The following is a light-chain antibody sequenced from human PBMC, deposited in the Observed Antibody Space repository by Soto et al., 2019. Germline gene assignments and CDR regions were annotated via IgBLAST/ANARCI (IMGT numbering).Light chain of an antibody. J-gene: IGLJ3*02. CDR1: SSDVGSYNL. V-gene: IGLV2-23*02. CDR2: EVS. CDR3: CSYAGSSTLV. Sequence: QSALTQPASVSGSPGQSITISCTGTSSDVGSYNLVSWYQQHPGKAPKLMIYEVSKRPSGVSNRFSGSKSGNTASLTISGLRAEDEADYYCCSYAGSSTLVFGGGTRVTV.